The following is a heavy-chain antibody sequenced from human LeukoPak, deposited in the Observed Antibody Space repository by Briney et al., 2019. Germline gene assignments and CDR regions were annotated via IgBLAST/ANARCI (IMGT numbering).Heavy chain of an antibody. CDR1: GYTFTTYG. D-gene: IGHD5-12*01. V-gene: IGHV1-18*01. CDR2: ISTYNGNT. Sequence: ASVKVSCKASGYTFTTYGITWVRQAPGQGLEWLGWISTYNGNTNYAQKFQGRVTLTTDTSASIAYLELRSLRSDDTALYYCARDHLDIAPTIYSYWGQGTLVTVSS. CDR3: ARDHLDIAPTIYSY. J-gene: IGHJ4*02.